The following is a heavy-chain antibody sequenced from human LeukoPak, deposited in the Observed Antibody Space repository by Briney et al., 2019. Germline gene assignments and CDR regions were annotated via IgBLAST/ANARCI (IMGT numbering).Heavy chain of an antibody. J-gene: IGHJ4*02. CDR1: GFIFSNYG. CDR3: AKDREGLYGSGSYGYFGS. D-gene: IGHD3-10*01. CDR2: IAYDDSNK. Sequence: GGSLRLPCAASGFIFSNYGMHWVRQAPGKAPEWVAVIAYDDSNKYYAVSVKGRFTISRDNSKNTLYLQMDRLRPDDTGLYYCAKDREGLYGSGSYGYFGSWGQGTPVTVSS. V-gene: IGHV3-30*18.